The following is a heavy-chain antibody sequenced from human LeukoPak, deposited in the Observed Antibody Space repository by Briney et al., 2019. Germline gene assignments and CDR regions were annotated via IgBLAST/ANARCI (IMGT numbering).Heavy chain of an antibody. CDR2: IIPIFRTP. CDR3: ARVDRYYFYLDV. CDR1: GGTSSTYT. J-gene: IGHJ6*03. Sequence: SVKVSCKASGGTSSTYTITWVRQAPGQGLEWMGGIIPIFRTPNYAQKFQGRVTITTDESASTAYMELSSLKSEDTAIYYCARVDRYYFYLDVWGKGTTVTVSS. V-gene: IGHV1-69*05.